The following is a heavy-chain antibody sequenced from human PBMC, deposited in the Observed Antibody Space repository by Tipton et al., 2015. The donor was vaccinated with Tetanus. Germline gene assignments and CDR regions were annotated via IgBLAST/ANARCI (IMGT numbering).Heavy chain of an antibody. J-gene: IGHJ6*02. CDR1: GYTFTSYY. D-gene: IGHD5-18*01. V-gene: IGHV1-46*03. CDR2: INPSGGST. CDR3: AISAMARGITLNGMDV. Sequence: QSGPEVKKPGASVKVSCKASGYTFTSYYMHWVRQAPGQGLEWMGIINPSGGSTSYAQKFQGRVTMTRDTSTSTVYMELSSLRSGDTAVYYCAISAMARGITLNGMDVWGQGTTVTVSS.